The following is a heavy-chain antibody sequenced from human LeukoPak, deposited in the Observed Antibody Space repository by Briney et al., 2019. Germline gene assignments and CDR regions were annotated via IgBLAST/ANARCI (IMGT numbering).Heavy chain of an antibody. V-gene: IGHV5-51*01. CDR1: GYSFSNYW. J-gene: IGHJ4*02. D-gene: IGHD4-11*01. Sequence: GESLKISCKGSGYSFSNYWNAWVRQMPGKGLEYMGIIYPGDYDTRYSPSFRGQVTISVDTSIATTYLQWASLKASDTATYYCARAPTSVSNPYYFDSWGQGTLVTVSS. CDR3: ARAPTSVSNPYYFDS. CDR2: IYPGDYDT.